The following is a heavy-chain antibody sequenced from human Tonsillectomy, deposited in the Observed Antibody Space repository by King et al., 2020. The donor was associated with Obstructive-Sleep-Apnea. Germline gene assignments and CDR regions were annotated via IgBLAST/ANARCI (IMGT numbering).Heavy chain of an antibody. CDR1: GFTFIDHY. V-gene: IGHV3-11*01. J-gene: IGHJ5*02. D-gene: IGHD6-13*01. CDR3: ARGPGDSSIPGP. Sequence: VQLVESGGGLVKPGGCLRLSCAASGFTFIDHYMSWIRQAPGKGLEWVSYISGGGTAIYYADSVKGRFSISRDNAKNSLYLQMNSLGAEDTAVYYCARGPGDSSIPGPWGQGTLVTVSS. CDR2: ISGGGTAI.